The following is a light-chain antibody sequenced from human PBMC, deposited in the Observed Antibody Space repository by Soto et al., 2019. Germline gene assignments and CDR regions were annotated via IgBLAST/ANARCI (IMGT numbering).Light chain of an antibody. CDR3: SSYTSSITLDV. V-gene: IGLV2-14*01. Sequence: QSALTQPASVSGSPGQSITISCTGTSSDVGGYNYVSWYQHHPGEAPKLIIYEVIHRPSGVSNRFSGSKSGNTASLTISGLQAEDEADYYCSSYTSSITLDVFGAGTKLTVL. CDR2: EVI. CDR1: SSDVGGYNY. J-gene: IGLJ1*01.